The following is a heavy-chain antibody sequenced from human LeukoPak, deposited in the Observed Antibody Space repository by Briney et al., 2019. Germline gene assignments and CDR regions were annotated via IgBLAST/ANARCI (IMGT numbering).Heavy chain of an antibody. V-gene: IGHV3-48*04. D-gene: IGHD2-21*02. J-gene: IGHJ4*02. Sequence: EGSLRLSCAASGFTFSSYSMNWVRQAPGKGLEWVSYISSSSSTIYYADSVKGRFTISRDNAKNSLYLQMNSLRAEDTAVYYCARVSLLDIVVVTATDYWGQGTLVTVSS. CDR3: ARVSLLDIVVVTATDY. CDR1: GFTFSSYS. CDR2: ISSSSSTI.